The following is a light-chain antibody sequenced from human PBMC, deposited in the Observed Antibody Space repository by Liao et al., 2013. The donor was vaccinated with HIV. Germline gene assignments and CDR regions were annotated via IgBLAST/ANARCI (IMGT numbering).Light chain of an antibody. CDR1: DWVDKR. Sequence: SYELTQPPSVSVSPGQTANITCSGGDWVDKRASWYQQRPGQSPVLIIYDHSKRPSGIPERFSGSSSGTTVTLTISGVQAEDEADYYCQSADSSGTYWVFGGGTKLTVL. V-gene: IGLV3-25*03. CDR3: QSADSSGTYWV. J-gene: IGLJ3*02. CDR2: DHS.